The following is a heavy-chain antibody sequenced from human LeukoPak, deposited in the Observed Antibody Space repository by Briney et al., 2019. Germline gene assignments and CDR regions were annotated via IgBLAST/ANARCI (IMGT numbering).Heavy chain of an antibody. CDR2: INNSGTRT. CDR1: GITIRNYG. D-gene: IGHD3-16*01. J-gene: IGHJ4*02. V-gene: IGHV3-23*05. Sequence: GGTLRLSCAASGITIRNYGMTWVRQAPGRGLQWVSSINNSGTRTFYEDSVRGRFTISGDDSKNTIYLQMNSLRAEDTAIYYCAKDPLGGDETDYWGQGILVTVSS. CDR3: AKDPLGGDETDY.